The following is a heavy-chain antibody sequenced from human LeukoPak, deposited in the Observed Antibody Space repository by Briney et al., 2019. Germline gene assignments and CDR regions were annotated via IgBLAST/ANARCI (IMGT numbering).Heavy chain of an antibody. Sequence: GASVKVSCKASGYTFTSYGISWVRQAPGQGLEWMGWISAYNGNTNYAQKLQGRVTMTTDTSTSTAYMELRSLSSDDTAVYYCARGSMVATKDPYYYYGMDVWGQGTTVTVSS. D-gene: IGHD5-12*01. J-gene: IGHJ6*02. CDR1: GYTFTSYG. CDR2: ISAYNGNT. V-gene: IGHV1-18*01. CDR3: ARGSMVATKDPYYYYGMDV.